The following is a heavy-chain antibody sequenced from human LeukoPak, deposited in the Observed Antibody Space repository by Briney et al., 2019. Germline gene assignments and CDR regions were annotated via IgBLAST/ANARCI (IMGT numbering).Heavy chain of an antibody. CDR1: GGSISSSSYY. Sequence: SETLSLTCTVSGGSISSSSYYWGWIRQPPGKGLEWIGSIYYSGSTYYNPSLKSRVTISVDTTKNQFSLKLSSVTAADTAVYYCARQPEYDFWSGLALYYMDVWGKGTKVTVSS. CDR2: IYYSGST. D-gene: IGHD3-3*01. CDR3: ARQPEYDFWSGLALYYMDV. V-gene: IGHV4-39*01. J-gene: IGHJ6*03.